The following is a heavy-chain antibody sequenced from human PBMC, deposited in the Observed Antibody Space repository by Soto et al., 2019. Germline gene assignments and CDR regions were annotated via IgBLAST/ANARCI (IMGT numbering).Heavy chain of an antibody. Sequence: QVQVVESGGGVVQPGRSLRLSCAASGFTFSRYAIHWVRQAPGKGLEWVAVISKEGSNKYYVDSVKGRFTISRDNSRNTLYLQMNSLRDEDAAVYYCARSRSGAVADSFDFWGQGTLVTVSS. CDR2: ISKEGSNK. J-gene: IGHJ4*02. CDR1: GFTFSRYA. V-gene: IGHV3-30*04. CDR3: ARSRSGAVADSFDF. D-gene: IGHD3-10*01.